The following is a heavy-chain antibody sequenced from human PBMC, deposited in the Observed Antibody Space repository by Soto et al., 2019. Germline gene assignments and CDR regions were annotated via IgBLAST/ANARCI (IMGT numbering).Heavy chain of an antibody. J-gene: IGHJ6*02. Sequence: SVKVSCKASRVAFSKFIVTWVRQAPGLGLEWVGGIIPIFGTANYAQKFQGRVTITADESTSTSYMEVNNLRSEDTAVYYCAKVRYSSPMGYYYGMDVRGQGTTVTVSS. CDR1: RVAFSKFI. V-gene: IGHV1-69*13. CDR2: IIPIFGTA. D-gene: IGHD6-19*01. CDR3: AKVRYSSPMGYYYGMDV.